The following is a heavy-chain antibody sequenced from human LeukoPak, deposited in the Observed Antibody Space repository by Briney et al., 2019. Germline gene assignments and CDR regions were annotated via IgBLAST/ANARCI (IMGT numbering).Heavy chain of an antibody. Sequence: SETLSLTCAVYGGSFSGYYWSWIRQPPGKGLEWIGEINHSGSTNYNPSLKSRVTISVDTSKNQFSLKLSSVTAADTAVYYCARGRARWRQFVAIDWGFDYWSQGTLVTVSS. CDR2: INHSGST. J-gene: IGHJ4*02. D-gene: IGHD5-24*01. CDR1: GGSFSGYY. CDR3: ARGRARWRQFVAIDWGFDY. V-gene: IGHV4-34*01.